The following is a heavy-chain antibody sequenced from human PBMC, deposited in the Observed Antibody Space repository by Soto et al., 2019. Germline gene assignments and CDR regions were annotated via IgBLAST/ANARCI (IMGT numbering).Heavy chain of an antibody. CDR2: FYYTGTT. CDR3: ARASSLHLGELSSDY. Sequence: SETLSLTCTVSGGSINNYYWSWIRQPPGKGLEWIGHFYYTGTTNYNPSLQSRVIILVDTSKNQFSLRLSSVTAADTAVYYCARASSLHLGELSSDYWGQGTLVT. D-gene: IGHD3-16*02. CDR1: GGSINNYY. V-gene: IGHV4-59*01. J-gene: IGHJ4*02.